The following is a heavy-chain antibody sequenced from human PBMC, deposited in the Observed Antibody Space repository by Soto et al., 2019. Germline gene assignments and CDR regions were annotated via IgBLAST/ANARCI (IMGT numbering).Heavy chain of an antibody. D-gene: IGHD3-3*02. Sequence: QEQLVESGGGLVKPGGSLRLSCAASGFTFSDAYMSWIRQAPGKGLEGVSYISHTSHCMKYLDSVEGRFTVSRDTAKYSLYLHMNSLRAEDPAVYYCAKMVGLGAFGHFTLGCRVTLVIVSA. CDR2: ISHTSHCM. V-gene: IGHV3-11*05. CDR3: AKMVGLGAFGHFTL. CDR1: GFTFSDAY. J-gene: IGHJ2*01.